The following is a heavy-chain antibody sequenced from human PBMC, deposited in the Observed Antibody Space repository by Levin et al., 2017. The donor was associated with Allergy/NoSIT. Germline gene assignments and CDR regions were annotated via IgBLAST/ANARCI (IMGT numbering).Heavy chain of an antibody. CDR3: AREGYGSSTIYGMDV. Sequence: GGSLRLSCAASGFTFSSYWMHWVRQAPGKGLVWVSRINSDGSTTTYADSVKGRFTISRDNAKNTLYLQMISLRAEDTAVYYCAREGYGSSTIYGMDVWGQGTTVTVSS. J-gene: IGHJ6*02. D-gene: IGHD2-2*01. CDR2: INSDGSTT. V-gene: IGHV3-74*01. CDR1: GFTFSSYW.